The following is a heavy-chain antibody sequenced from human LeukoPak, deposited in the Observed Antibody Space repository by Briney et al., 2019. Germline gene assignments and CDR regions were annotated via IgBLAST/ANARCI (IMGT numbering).Heavy chain of an antibody. CDR1: GYTFTGYY. CDR3: ARGPIAQGYCSSTSCYNDAFDI. D-gene: IGHD2-2*02. CDR2: INPNSGGT. J-gene: IGHJ3*02. Sequence: ASVKVSCKASGYTFTGYYMHWVRQAPGQGLDWMGWINPNSGGTNYAQKFQGRVTMTRDMSISTAYMELSRLRSDDTAVYYCARGPIAQGYCSSTSCYNDAFDIWGQGTMVTVSS. V-gene: IGHV1-2*02.